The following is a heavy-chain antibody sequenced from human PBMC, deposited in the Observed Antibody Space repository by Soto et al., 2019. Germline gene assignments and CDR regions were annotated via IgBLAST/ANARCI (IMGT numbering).Heavy chain of an antibody. J-gene: IGHJ5*02. CDR1: GGPLSSYA. CDR2: MNPGSGDT. D-gene: IGHD3-16*01. CDR3: ARMATFGSLNWFDP. V-gene: IGHV1-8*02. Sequence: VSVKVSCKSSGGPLSSYAISWVRQATGQGLEWMGWMNPGSGDTGYAQKFQGRVTMTRDISIATAYMELSSLRSDDTAIYYCARMATFGSLNWFDPWGQGNLVTGSA.